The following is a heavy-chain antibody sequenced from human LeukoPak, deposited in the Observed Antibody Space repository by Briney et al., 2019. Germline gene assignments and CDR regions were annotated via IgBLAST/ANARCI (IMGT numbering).Heavy chain of an antibody. CDR2: ISNDSVDI. D-gene: IGHD3-3*01. V-gene: IGHV3-11*04. CDR3: ARRDWVSGAVRAFDI. CDR1: GFRFSDYY. Sequence: GGSLRLSCVGSGFRFSDYYMSWIRQAPGKGLEWVSYISNDSVDIYYVDSVRGRFTISRDNAKKSMYLQMSGLRVEDTAVYYCARRDWVSGAVRAFDIWGQGTMVTVSS. J-gene: IGHJ3*02.